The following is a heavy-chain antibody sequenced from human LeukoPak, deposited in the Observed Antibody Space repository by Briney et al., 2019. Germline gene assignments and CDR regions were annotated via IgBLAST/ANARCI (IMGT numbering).Heavy chain of an antibody. Sequence: PSETLSLTCTVSSDSVSNINYYWSWIRQPPGKGLEWIGYIYYSGSTNYNPSLKSRVIISVDTSENQFSLKLSSVAAADTAVYYCARDYGDYFDYWGQGTLVTVSS. CDR2: IYYSGST. J-gene: IGHJ4*02. CDR1: SDSVSNINYY. V-gene: IGHV4-61*01. CDR3: ARDYGDYFDY. D-gene: IGHD4-17*01.